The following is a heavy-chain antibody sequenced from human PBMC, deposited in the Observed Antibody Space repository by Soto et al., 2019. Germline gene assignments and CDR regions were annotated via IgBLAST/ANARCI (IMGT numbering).Heavy chain of an antibody. CDR2: TIPAFGTA. V-gene: IGHV1-69*06. CDR3: WRHDKTALPPLDS. Sequence: QVHLVPSGAEVKSPGSAVKVSCKVSGAGDTFSTSGLNWMRPAPGHGLEWMGGTIPAFGTANYAQKFQGRVTITADTSTTTAYMELSSLRSDDTAVYYCWRHDKTALPPLDSWGQGTLVSVSS. CDR1: GAGDTFSTSG. J-gene: IGHJ4*02. D-gene: IGHD1-1*01.